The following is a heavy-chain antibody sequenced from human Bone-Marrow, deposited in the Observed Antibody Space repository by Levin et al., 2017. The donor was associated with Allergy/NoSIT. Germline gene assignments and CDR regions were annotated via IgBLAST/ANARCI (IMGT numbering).Heavy chain of an antibody. CDR3: ARLNDYVWGSYRTDFDY. J-gene: IGHJ4*02. CDR2: VYYSGST. Sequence: SETLSLTCTVSGGSVGSSRYYWGWIRQSPGKGLHWIGTVYYSGSTDYNPSLKSRVAISLDTSKNQFSLRLTSVTAADTAVYYCARLNDYVWGSYRTDFDYWGQGTLVTVSS. V-gene: IGHV4-39*01. D-gene: IGHD3-16*02. CDR1: GGSVGSSRYY.